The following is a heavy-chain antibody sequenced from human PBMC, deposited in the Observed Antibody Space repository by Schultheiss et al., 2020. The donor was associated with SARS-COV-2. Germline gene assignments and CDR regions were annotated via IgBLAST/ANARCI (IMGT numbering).Heavy chain of an antibody. Sequence: GGSLRLSCAASGLTFSDYYMSWIRQAPGKGLEWVSYISSSGSTIYYADSVKGRFTISRDNAKNSLYLQMNSLRDEDTAVYYCARRYCSGGSCHLRPRLDGMDVWGQGTTVTVSS. V-gene: IGHV3-11*04. D-gene: IGHD2-15*01. CDR1: GLTFSDYY. CDR3: ARRYCSGGSCHLRPRLDGMDV. J-gene: IGHJ6*02. CDR2: ISSSGSTI.